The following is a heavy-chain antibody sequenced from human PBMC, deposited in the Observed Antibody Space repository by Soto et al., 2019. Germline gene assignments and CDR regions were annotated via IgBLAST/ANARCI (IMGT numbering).Heavy chain of an antibody. J-gene: IGHJ5*02. CDR3: ARQRFAMIFGLTKNWFDP. CDR1: GGSISSSSYY. Sequence: SETLSLTCTVSGGSISSSSYYWGWIRQPPGKGLEWIGSIYYSGITYYNPSLKSRVTISVDTSKNQFSLNLSSVTAADTAVYYCARQRFAMIFGLTKNWFDPWGQGTLVTVSS. V-gene: IGHV4-39*01. CDR2: IYYSGIT. D-gene: IGHD3-3*01.